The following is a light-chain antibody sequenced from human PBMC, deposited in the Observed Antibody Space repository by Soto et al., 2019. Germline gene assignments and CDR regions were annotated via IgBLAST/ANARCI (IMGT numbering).Light chain of an antibody. CDR3: QQYNNWPLT. V-gene: IGKV3-15*01. CDR2: AAY. Sequence: IVMTQCPATLSVSPGERCTLSCMASQSVSDRVVWYQQKSCQSPSLLIYAAYTSAAGVPARFSGSGSGTEFTLTISRLPSEDFAVYSCQQYNNWPLTVGEGTQVEIK. J-gene: IGKJ4*01. CDR1: QSVSDR.